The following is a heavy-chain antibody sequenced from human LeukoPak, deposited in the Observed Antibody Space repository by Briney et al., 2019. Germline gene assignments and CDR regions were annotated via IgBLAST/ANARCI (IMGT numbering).Heavy chain of an antibody. Sequence: LSLTCAVYGGSFSGYYWSWVRQAPGKGLEWVSYISSSGSTIYYADSVKGRFTISRDNAKNSLFLQMNSLRAEDTAVYYCARVLRYCSGGNCYSGGLGYMDVWGKGTTVTISS. CDR1: GGSFSGYY. CDR3: ARVLRYCSGGNCYSGGLGYMDV. D-gene: IGHD2-15*01. V-gene: IGHV3-11*01. J-gene: IGHJ6*03. CDR2: ISSSGSTI.